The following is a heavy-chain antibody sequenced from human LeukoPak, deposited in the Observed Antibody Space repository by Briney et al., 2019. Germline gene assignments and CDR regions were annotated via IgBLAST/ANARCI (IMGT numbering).Heavy chain of an antibody. D-gene: IGHD5-18*01. Sequence: GASVKVSCKAFGYTFTGYYMHWVRQAPGHGLEWMGWINPNSGSRSYAQKFQSRVTMTRDTSISTAYMELSRLKSDDTAVYYCARGDGYSYGYLGYWGQGTLVTVSS. CDR3: ARGDGYSYGYLGY. CDR1: GYTFTGYY. J-gene: IGHJ4*02. V-gene: IGHV1-2*02. CDR2: INPNSGSR.